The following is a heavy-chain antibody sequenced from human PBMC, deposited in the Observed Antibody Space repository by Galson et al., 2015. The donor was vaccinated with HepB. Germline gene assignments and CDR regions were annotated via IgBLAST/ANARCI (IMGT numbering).Heavy chain of an antibody. Sequence: SLRLSCAASGFTFSGHWMHWVRQAPGQGLVWVSRISTDGSIRSYADYVKGRFTISRDNAKNMVYLQMTSLRAEDTAVYYCVRWSDVWGQGTTVTVSS. J-gene: IGHJ6*02. V-gene: IGHV3-74*01. CDR1: GFTFSGHW. CDR3: VRWSDV. CDR2: ISTDGSIR.